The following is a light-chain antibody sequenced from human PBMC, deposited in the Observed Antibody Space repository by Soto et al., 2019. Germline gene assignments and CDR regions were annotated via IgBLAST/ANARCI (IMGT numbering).Light chain of an antibody. V-gene: IGKV1-39*01. CDR2: AAS. CDR1: QHIIFY. CDR3: QQSYTTPVYS. J-gene: IGKJ2*01. Sequence: DIQMTQSPYSLYASVGDRVTITCRASQHIIFYLNWYQQKPGKAPKLLIYAASNLQSGVPSRFSGSRSGTDFPLTISSLQPEDFATYFCQQSYTTPVYSFGQGTKLEIK.